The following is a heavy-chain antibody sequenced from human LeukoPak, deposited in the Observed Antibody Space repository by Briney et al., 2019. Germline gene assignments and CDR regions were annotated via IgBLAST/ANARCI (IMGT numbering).Heavy chain of an antibody. Sequence: GESLKISRRASGYSFTTYWIGWVRQMPGKGLEWLGVIFPADSDTRYSPSFQGQVTISADKSISTAYLQWSSLKASGTAMYYCASVYSSTSWDYWGQGTLVTVSS. CDR2: IFPADSDT. CDR3: ASVYSSTSWDY. V-gene: IGHV5-51*01. D-gene: IGHD6-13*01. J-gene: IGHJ4*02. CDR1: GYSFTTYW.